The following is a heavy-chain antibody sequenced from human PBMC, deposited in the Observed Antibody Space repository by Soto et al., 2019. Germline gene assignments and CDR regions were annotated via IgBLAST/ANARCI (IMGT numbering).Heavy chain of an antibody. V-gene: IGHV1-24*01. CDR1: GYTLTELS. CDR2: FDPEDGET. Sequence: QVQLVQSGAEVKKPGASVKVSCKVSGYTLTELSMHWVRQAPGKGLEWMGGFDPEDGETIYAQKFPGRVTITADESTSTAYMELSSLRSEDTAVYYCARAKSSGTYYGFDYWGQGTLVTVSS. D-gene: IGHD1-26*01. CDR3: ARAKSSGTYYGFDY. J-gene: IGHJ4*02.